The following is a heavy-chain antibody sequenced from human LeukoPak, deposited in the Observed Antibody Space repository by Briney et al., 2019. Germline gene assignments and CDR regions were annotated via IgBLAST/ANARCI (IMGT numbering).Heavy chain of an antibody. J-gene: IGHJ6*03. CDR2: IYYSGST. V-gene: IGHV4-59*01. D-gene: IGHD4-17*01. CDR3: ARDGGGDYGDDYYMDV. CDR1: GGSISSYY. Sequence: SETLSLTCIVSGGSISSYYWSWIRQPPGKGLEWIGYIYYSGSTNYNPSLKSRVTISVDTSKKQFSLKLSSVTAADTAVYYCARDGGGDYGDDYYMDVWGKGTTVTVSS.